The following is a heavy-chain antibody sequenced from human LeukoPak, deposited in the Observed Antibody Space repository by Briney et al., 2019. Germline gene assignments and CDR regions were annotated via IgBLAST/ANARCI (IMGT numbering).Heavy chain of an antibody. J-gene: IGHJ4*02. V-gene: IGHV3-30*02. CDR1: GFTFSSYG. CDR3: AKNHRTRWERDFFDF. D-gene: IGHD4-23*01. Sequence: PGGSLRLSCAASGFTFSSYGMHWVRQAPGRELEWVAFIHYDGYNKYYADSVRGRFTISRDNSMNTLYLQMNSLRPEDTAVYYCAKNHRTRWERDFFDFWGQGTLVTVSS. CDR2: IHYDGYNK.